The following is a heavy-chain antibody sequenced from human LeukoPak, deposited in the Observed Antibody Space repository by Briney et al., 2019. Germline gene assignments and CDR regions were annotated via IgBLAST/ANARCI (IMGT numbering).Heavy chain of an antibody. CDR1: GGSFSGYY. CDR3: AREGARWEPSFSAFDI. D-gene: IGHD1-26*01. V-gene: IGHV4-34*01. CDR2: INHSGST. J-gene: IGHJ3*02. Sequence: NPSETLSLTCAVYGGSFSGYYWSWIRQPPGKGLEWIGEINHSGSTNYNPSLKSRVTISVDTSKNQFSLKLSSVTAADTAVYYCAREGARWEPSFSAFDIWGQGTMVTVSS.